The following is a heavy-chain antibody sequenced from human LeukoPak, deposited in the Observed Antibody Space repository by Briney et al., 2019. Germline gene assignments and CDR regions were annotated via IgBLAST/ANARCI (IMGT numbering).Heavy chain of an antibody. Sequence: PGGSLRLSCAASGFTFSSYWMSWVRQAPGKGLEWVANIKQDGSEKYYVDSVKGRFTISRDNAKNSLYLQMNSLRAEDTAVYYCARSFKQQLIPKPYDYWGQGTLVTVSS. CDR3: ARSFKQQLIPKPYDY. CDR2: IKQDGSEK. V-gene: IGHV3-7*03. J-gene: IGHJ4*02. D-gene: IGHD6-13*01. CDR1: GFTFSSYW.